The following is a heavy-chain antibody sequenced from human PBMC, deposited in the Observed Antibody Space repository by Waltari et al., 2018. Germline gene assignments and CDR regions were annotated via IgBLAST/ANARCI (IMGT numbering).Heavy chain of an antibody. D-gene: IGHD3-16*02. CDR1: GGSFSGYY. Sequence: QVQLQQWGAGLLKPSDTLSLTCAVYGGSFSGYYWSWIRQPPGKGLEWIGEINHSGSTNYNPSLNSRVTISXXXXXXXFSLKLSSVTAADTAVYYCARGSTPYDYVWGSYRWDYYYYGMDVWGQGTTVTVSS. CDR2: INHSGST. CDR3: ARGSTPYDYVWGSYRWDYYYYGMDV. J-gene: IGHJ6*02. V-gene: IGHV4-34*01.